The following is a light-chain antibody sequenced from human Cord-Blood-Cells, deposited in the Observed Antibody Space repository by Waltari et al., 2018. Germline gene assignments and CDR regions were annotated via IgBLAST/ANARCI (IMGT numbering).Light chain of an antibody. V-gene: IGLV2-14*01. J-gene: IGLJ1*01. CDR2: DVS. CDR1: SSDVRGYNY. Sequence: QSALTQPASVSGSPGQSIPISCTGTSSDVRGYNYVSWYQQHPGKAPKLMIYDVSNRPSGVSNRFSGSKSGNTASLTISGLQAEDEADYYCSSYTSSSTLYVFGTGTKVTVL. CDR3: SSYTSSSTLYV.